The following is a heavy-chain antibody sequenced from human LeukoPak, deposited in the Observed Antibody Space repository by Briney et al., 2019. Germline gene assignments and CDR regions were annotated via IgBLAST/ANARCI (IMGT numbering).Heavy chain of an antibody. V-gene: IGHV3-72*01. CDR3: VRGGSYSPFDY. D-gene: IGHD1-26*01. CDR2: SRNKANSYTT. J-gene: IGHJ4*02. Sequence: GGSLRLSCAASGFTLSDHYMDWVRQAPGKGLEWVGRSRNKANSYTTEYAASVKGRFTNSRDDSKNSLYLQMNSLKTEDTAVYWCVRGGSYSPFDYWGQGTLVTVSS. CDR1: GFTLSDHY.